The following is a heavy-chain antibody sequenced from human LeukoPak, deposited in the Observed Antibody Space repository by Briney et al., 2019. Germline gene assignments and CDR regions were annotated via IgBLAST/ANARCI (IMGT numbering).Heavy chain of an antibody. J-gene: IGHJ4*02. V-gene: IGHV4-59*08. CDR3: ASAPSLYYFDY. Sequence: SETLSLTCTVSGGSISSYYWSWIRQPPGKGLEWIGYIYYSGSTNYNPSLKSRVTISVDTSKNQFSLKLSSVTAADTAVYYCASAPSLYYFDYWGQGTLVTVSS. CDR2: IYYSGST. CDR1: GGSISSYY.